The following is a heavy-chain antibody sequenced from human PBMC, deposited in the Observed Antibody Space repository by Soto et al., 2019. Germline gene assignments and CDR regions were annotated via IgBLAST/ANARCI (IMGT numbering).Heavy chain of an antibody. Sequence: PGGSLRLSCAASGFTFSSYAMSWVRQAPGKGLEWVSAISGSGGSTYYADSVKGRFTISRDNSKNTLYLQMNSLRAEDTAVYYCARTIAAAGTPSDYYYYGMDVWGQGTTVTVSS. CDR3: ARTIAAAGTPSDYYYYGMDV. CDR2: ISGSGGST. J-gene: IGHJ6*02. D-gene: IGHD6-13*01. CDR1: GFTFSSYA. V-gene: IGHV3-23*01.